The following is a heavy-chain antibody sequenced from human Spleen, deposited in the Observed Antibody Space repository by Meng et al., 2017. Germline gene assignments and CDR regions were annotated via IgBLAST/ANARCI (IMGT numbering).Heavy chain of an antibody. J-gene: IGHJ4*02. CDR1: GFTFSSYA. Sequence: GGSLRLSCAASGFTFSSYAMHWVRQAPGKGLEWVAVISYDGSNKYYADSVKGRFTISRDNSKNTLYLQMNSLRAEDTAVYYCARGLFTYYYDSSGYPLDYWGQGTLVTVSS. D-gene: IGHD3-22*01. CDR3: ARGLFTYYYDSSGYPLDY. V-gene: IGHV3-30*01. CDR2: ISYDGSNK.